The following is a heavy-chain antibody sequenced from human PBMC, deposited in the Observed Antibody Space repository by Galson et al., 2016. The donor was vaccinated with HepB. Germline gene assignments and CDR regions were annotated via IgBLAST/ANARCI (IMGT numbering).Heavy chain of an antibody. J-gene: IGHJ4*02. CDR1: GFTFSSYA. V-gene: IGHV3-30*12. D-gene: IGHD6-13*01. Sequence: SLRLSCAASGFTFSSYAMHWVRQAPGKGVQWVAVIFFDGSHKYYADSVKGRFTISRDNSKNTLYLQMNSLRVEDTAVYYCARGQRAGDYWGQGTLVTVSS. CDR2: IFFDGSHK. CDR3: ARGQRAGDY.